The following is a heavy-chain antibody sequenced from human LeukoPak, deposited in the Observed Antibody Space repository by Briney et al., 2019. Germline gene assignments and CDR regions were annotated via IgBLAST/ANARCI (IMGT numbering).Heavy chain of an antibody. D-gene: IGHD5-12*01. CDR1: GYTFTSYG. V-gene: IGHV1-18*01. J-gene: IGHJ4*02. CDR2: ISAYNGNT. CDR3: ARDSLGPQWIRVDY. Sequence: GASVKVSCKTSGYTFTSYGISWVRQAPGQGLEWMGWISAYNGNTNYAQKVQGRVTMTTDTSTSTAYMELRSLRSDDTAVYYCARDSLGPQWIRVDYWGQGTLVTVSS.